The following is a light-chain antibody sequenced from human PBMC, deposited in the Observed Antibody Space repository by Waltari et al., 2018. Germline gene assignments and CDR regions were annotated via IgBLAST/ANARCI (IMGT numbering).Light chain of an antibody. Sequence: EIILTQSPATLSLSPGERATLSCRASQSVNSLAWYQQKPGQAPRLLIYDASNRATGIPARFSGSGSGTDFTLTISSLETEDFAVYYCQQRSDWPPLTFGGGTKVEVK. CDR3: QQRSDWPPLT. V-gene: IGKV3-11*01. CDR1: QSVNS. J-gene: IGKJ4*01. CDR2: DAS.